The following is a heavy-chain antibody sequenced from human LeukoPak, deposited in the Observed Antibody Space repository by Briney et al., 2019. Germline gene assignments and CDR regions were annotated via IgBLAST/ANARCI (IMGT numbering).Heavy chain of an antibody. CDR1: GFTFSNYA. Sequence: GGSLRLSCAASGFTFSNYAMSWVRQAPGKGLEWVSAISGSGDNTYYAYSVKGRLTISRDNSKNTLYLQMNNLRAEDTAVYYCAKDYDNGWFSTFDYWGQGTLVTVSS. V-gene: IGHV3-23*01. CDR3: AKDYDNGWFSTFDY. CDR2: ISGSGDNT. J-gene: IGHJ4*02. D-gene: IGHD6-19*01.